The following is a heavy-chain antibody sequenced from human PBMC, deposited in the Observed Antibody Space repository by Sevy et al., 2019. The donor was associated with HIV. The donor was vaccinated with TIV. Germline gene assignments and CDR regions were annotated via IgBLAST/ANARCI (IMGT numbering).Heavy chain of an antibody. CDR3: ARDSTTRPRVLDY. Sequence: SETLSLTCSVSGGSISSYFWTWVRQSPGKGLEWIGNIYFTGNTDYSPSVKGRVTLSLDTSKSQFSLTLKSVTAADTAIYFCARDSTTRPRVLDYWGQGTLVTVSS. CDR2: IYFTGNT. CDR1: GGSISSYF. D-gene: IGHD1-1*01. V-gene: IGHV4-59*01. J-gene: IGHJ4*02.